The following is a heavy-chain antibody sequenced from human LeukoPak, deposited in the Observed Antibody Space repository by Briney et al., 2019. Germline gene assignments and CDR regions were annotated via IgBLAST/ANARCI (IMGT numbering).Heavy chain of an antibody. CDR3: ARDLDWFDP. CDR2: VSSSSSTI. CDR1: GFTFSSYW. V-gene: IGHV3-48*02. J-gene: IGHJ5*02. Sequence: GGSLRLSCAASGFTFSSYWMNWVRQAPGKGLEWVSYVSSSSSTIYYADSVKGRFTISRDNAKNSLYLQMNSVRDEDTAVYYCARDLDWFDPWGQGTLVTVSS.